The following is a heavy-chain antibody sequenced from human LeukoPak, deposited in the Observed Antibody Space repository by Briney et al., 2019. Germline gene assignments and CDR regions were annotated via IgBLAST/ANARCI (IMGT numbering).Heavy chain of an antibody. J-gene: IGHJ4*02. Sequence: SETLSLTCAVSGGSISNSNWWTWVRQPPGKGLEWIGEIYHSGSTNYNPSLKSRVTISVDKSKNQFSLRLSSMTAADTAVYYCARHGGTRITLVQVYYFDCWGQGTLVTVSS. D-gene: IGHD4-11*01. CDR3: ARHGGTRITLVQVYYFDC. CDR2: IYHSGST. CDR1: GGSISNSNW. V-gene: IGHV4-4*02.